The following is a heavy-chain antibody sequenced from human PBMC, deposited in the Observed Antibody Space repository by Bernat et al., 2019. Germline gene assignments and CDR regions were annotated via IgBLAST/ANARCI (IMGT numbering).Heavy chain of an antibody. Sequence: QLQLQESGPGLVKPSETLSLTCTVSGGSISSSSYYWGWIRQPPGKGLEWIGSIYYSGSTYYNPSLKSRVTISVDTSKNQFSLKLSSVTAADTAVYYCARLHKGIAAAGTGDNWFDPWGQGTLVTVSS. CDR3: ARLHKGIAAAGTGDNWFDP. CDR2: IYYSGST. CDR1: GGSISSSSYY. D-gene: IGHD6-13*01. J-gene: IGHJ5*02. V-gene: IGHV4-39*01.